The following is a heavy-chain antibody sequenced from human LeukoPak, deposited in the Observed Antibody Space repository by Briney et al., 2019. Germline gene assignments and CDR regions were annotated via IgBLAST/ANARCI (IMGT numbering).Heavy chain of an antibody. V-gene: IGHV4-59*01. J-gene: IGHJ4*02. CDR1: GGPISSYY. CDR2: IYYSGST. Sequence: KPSETLSLTCTVSGGPISSYYWSWLRQPPGKGLEWIGYIYYSGSTNYNPSLKSRVTISVDTSKNQFSLRLSSVTAADTAVYYCARDSADSNYYFDYWGQGTLVTVSS. D-gene: IGHD4-11*01. CDR3: ARDSADSNYYFDY.